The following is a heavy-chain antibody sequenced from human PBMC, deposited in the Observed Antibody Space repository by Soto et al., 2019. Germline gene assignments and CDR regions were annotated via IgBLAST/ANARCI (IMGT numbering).Heavy chain of an antibody. CDR2: ISWASLSV. CDR1: GFTFEDYA. Sequence: EVHLVESGGGLVQPGGYLRLSCAVSGFTFEDYAMHWVRQAPGKGLEWVSGISWASLSVAYADSVKGRFTITRDNAENSLHQQMNSLRDEETAVYYCATDSIRRSFSRSSTRARDAFDIWGHGTLVTVSS. J-gene: IGHJ3*02. CDR3: ATDSIRRSFSRSSTRARDAFDI. V-gene: IGHV3-9*01. D-gene: IGHD6-6*01.